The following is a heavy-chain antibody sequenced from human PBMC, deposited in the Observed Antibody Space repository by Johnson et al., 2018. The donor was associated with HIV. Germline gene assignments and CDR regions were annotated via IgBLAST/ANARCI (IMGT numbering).Heavy chain of an antibody. D-gene: IGHD2-15*01. Sequence: QVQLVESGGGVVQPGRSLRLSCAASGFTFSSYAMHWVRQAPGKGLEWVAVISYDGSNKYYADSVKGRFTISRDNSKNTLYLQINSLRAEDTAVYYCAKEEGWDIREGAFDIWGQGTMVTVSS. CDR2: ISYDGSNK. J-gene: IGHJ3*02. V-gene: IGHV3-30-3*01. CDR1: GFTFSSYA. CDR3: AKEEGWDIREGAFDI.